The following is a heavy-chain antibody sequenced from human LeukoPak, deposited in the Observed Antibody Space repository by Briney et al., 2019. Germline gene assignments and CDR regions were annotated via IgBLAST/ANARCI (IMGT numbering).Heavy chain of an antibody. Sequence: ASVKVSCKASGYTFTSYGISWVRQASGQGLEWMGWISAYNGNTNYAQKLQGRVTMTTDTSTSTAYMELRSLRSDDTAVYYCARSFLTGPIGPYGMDVWGQGTTVTVSS. D-gene: IGHD3-9*01. CDR3: ARSFLTGPIGPYGMDV. J-gene: IGHJ6*02. CDR1: GYTFTSYG. V-gene: IGHV1-18*01. CDR2: ISAYNGNT.